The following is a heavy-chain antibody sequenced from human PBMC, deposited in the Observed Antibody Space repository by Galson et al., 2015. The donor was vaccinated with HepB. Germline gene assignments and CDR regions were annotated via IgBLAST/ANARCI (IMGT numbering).Heavy chain of an antibody. Sequence: CAISGDSVSSNSAAWNWIRQSPSRGLEWLGRTYYRSKWYNDYAVSVKSRITINPDTSKNQFSLQLNSVTPEDTAVYYCAKGANYDFWSGYYWPPVFGAYYYYMDVWGKGTTVTVSS. CDR1: GDSVSSNSAA. J-gene: IGHJ6*03. CDR2: TYYRSKWYN. V-gene: IGHV6-1*01. CDR3: AKGANYDFWSGYYWPPVFGAYYYYMDV. D-gene: IGHD3-3*01.